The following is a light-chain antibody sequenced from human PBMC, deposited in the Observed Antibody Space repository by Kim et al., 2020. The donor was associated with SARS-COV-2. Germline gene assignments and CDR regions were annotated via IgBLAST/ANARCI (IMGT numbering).Light chain of an antibody. Sequence: GQSITFSCTGTNSDIGAYDYVAFFQQHPDKVPRLIIYDINKRPSGISSRFSGSKSGNTASLTISGLQADDEADYYCSSYTLSDTFVFGTGTKVTVL. CDR1: NSDIGAYDY. J-gene: IGLJ1*01. CDR2: DIN. V-gene: IGLV2-14*03. CDR3: SSYTLSDTFV.